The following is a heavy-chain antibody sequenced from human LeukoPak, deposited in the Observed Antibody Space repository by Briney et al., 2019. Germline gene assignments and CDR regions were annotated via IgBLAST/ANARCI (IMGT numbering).Heavy chain of an antibody. D-gene: IGHD4-11*01. CDR1: GFTFNRFC. V-gene: IGHV3-48*01. Sequence: PGGSLRLSCGASGFTFNRFCMSWVRQAPGKGLEWISYISNSGSPIYYADSVKGRFTISRDKDRSSLYLQMNSLAADDTAVYYCARGLALGLTVTPKAFDYWGQGTLVTVSS. CDR3: ARGLALGLTVTPKAFDY. J-gene: IGHJ4*02. CDR2: ISNSGSPI.